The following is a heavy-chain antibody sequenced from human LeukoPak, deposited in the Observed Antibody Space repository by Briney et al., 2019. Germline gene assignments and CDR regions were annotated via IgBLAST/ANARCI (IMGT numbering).Heavy chain of an antibody. CDR2: ISSTSSYI. CDR1: GFTFTNYW. Sequence: GGSLRLSCAASGFTFTNYWMHWVRQAPGKGLEWVSSISSTSSYIYYADSVKGRFTISRDNAKNSLYLQMNSLRAEDTAVYYCARALWSGPVYYGMGVWGQGTTVTVSS. J-gene: IGHJ6*02. CDR3: ARALWSGPVYYGMGV. V-gene: IGHV3-21*06. D-gene: IGHD3-10*01.